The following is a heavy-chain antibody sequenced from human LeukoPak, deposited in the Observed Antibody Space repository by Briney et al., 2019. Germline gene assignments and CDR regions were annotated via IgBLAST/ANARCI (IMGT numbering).Heavy chain of an antibody. V-gene: IGHV3-21*05. CDR2: ISNSGSDK. J-gene: IGHJ6*04. CDR3: ARGYLRYYYMDV. CDR1: GFIFSTYS. Sequence: GGSLRLSCAASGFIFSTYSMNWVRQAPGKGLEWVSYISNSGSDKYYADSVKGRFTISRDNAKNSLYLQMNSLRADDTAVYYCARGYLRYYYMDVWGKGTTVTVSS. D-gene: IGHD3-10*01.